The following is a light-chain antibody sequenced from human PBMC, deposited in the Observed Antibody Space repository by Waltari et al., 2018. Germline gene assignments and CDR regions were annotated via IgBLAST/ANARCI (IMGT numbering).Light chain of an antibody. CDR2: GAS. V-gene: IGKV3-20*01. CDR1: QTLSSNS. CDR3: QQYGPSFT. Sequence: EIVLTQSPGTLSSSPGERATLSCRASQTLSSNSLACYQQKPGQAPRLLIYGASSRATGIPDRFSGSGSGTDFTLTISRLEPEDFAVYYCQQYGPSFTFGPGTKVDIK. J-gene: IGKJ3*01.